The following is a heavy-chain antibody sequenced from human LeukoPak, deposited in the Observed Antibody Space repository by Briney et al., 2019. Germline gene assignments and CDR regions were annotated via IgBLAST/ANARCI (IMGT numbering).Heavy chain of an antibody. CDR3: ASFVVAGRGTDY. CDR1: GGTFSSYA. Sequence: SVKVSCKASGGTFSSYAISWVRQAPGRGLEWMGRIIPILGIANYAQKFQGRVTITADKSTSTAYMELSSLRSEDTAVYYCASFVVAGRGTDYWGQGTLVTVSS. J-gene: IGHJ4*02. D-gene: IGHD3-10*01. CDR2: IIPILGIA. V-gene: IGHV1-69*04.